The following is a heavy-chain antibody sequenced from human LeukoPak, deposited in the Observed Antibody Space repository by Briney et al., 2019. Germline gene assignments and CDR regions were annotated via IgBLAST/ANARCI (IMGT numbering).Heavy chain of an antibody. CDR3: ASELEMATIVY. V-gene: IGHV1-46*01. J-gene: IGHJ4*02. Sequence: GASVKVSCKASGYTFTSYYMHWVRLAPGQGLEWMGIINPSGGSTSYAQKFQGRVTMTRDTSTSTVYMELSSLRSEDTAVYYCASELEMATIVYWGQGTLVTVSS. CDR2: INPSGGST. CDR1: GYTFTSYY. D-gene: IGHD5-24*01.